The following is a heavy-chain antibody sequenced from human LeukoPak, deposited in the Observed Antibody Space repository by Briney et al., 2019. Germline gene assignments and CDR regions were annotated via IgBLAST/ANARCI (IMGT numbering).Heavy chain of an antibody. CDR1: GGTFSSYA. CDR3: ARNSRVVSTSGLNY. Sequence: ASVKVSCKASGGTFSSYAISWVRQAPGQGLEWMGEITPIFGTPDYAQKFQGRVTITADESTTTAYMELSSLTSEDTAIYYCARNSRVVSTSGLNYWGQGALVTVSS. V-gene: IGHV1-69*13. CDR2: ITPIFGTP. J-gene: IGHJ4*02. D-gene: IGHD4-23*01.